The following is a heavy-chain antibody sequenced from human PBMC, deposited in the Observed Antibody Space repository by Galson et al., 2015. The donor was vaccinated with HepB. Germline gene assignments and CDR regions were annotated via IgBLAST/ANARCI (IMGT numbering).Heavy chain of an antibody. CDR1: GYTFTGYY. V-gene: IGHV1-2*06. CDR2: INPNSGVT. J-gene: IGHJ1*01. CDR3: AKERGAGSWYLQY. D-gene: IGHD6-13*01. Sequence: SVKVSCKASGYTFTGYYIHWVRQAPGQGLGWLGRINPNSGVTNYAQKFQGGVTMTRDTAISTAYMELSRLTSDDTAVYYCAKERGAGSWYLQYWGQGTLVTVSS.